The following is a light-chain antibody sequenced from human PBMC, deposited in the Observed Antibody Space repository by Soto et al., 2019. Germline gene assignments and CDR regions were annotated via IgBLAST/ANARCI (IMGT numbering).Light chain of an antibody. Sequence: IQMTHSPSSLAASVGDRGTITCWATQSISSYLNGYQKKQGKXXKXXIYAASSLQSGVPSRFSGSGSGTDLTITISSLQPEDFATYYCQQRYSTPRTFGQGTKVDI. CDR3: QQRYSTPRT. V-gene: IGKV1-39*01. CDR2: AAS. CDR1: QSISSY. J-gene: IGKJ1*01.